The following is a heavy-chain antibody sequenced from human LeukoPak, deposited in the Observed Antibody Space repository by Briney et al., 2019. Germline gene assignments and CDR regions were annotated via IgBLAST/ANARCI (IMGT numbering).Heavy chain of an antibody. CDR1: GFTFSDYG. CDR2: IWYDGTYE. J-gene: IGHJ4*02. CDR3: AKPSTGGSYRYYFDY. Sequence: GGSLRLSCAASGFTFSDYGMHWVRQAPGKGLEWVAVIWYDGTYEYYADSVKGRFTISRDNSKNTLYLQMNSLRAEDTAVYYCAKPSTGGSYRYYFDYWGQGTLVTVSS. V-gene: IGHV3-33*06. D-gene: IGHD1-26*01.